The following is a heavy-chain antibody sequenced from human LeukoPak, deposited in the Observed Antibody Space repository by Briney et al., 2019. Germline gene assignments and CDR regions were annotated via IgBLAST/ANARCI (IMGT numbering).Heavy chain of an antibody. CDR1: GFTFSSYG. CDR3: AKVHPPYSSSYDFDY. CDR2: IWYDGSNK. Sequence: PGRSLRLSCAASGFTFSSYGMHWVRQAPGKGLEGVAVIWYDGSNKYYADSVKGRFTISRDNSKNTLYLQMNSLRAEDTAVYYCAKVHPPYSSSYDFDYWGQGTLVAVSS. J-gene: IGHJ4*02. V-gene: IGHV3-33*06. D-gene: IGHD6-6*01.